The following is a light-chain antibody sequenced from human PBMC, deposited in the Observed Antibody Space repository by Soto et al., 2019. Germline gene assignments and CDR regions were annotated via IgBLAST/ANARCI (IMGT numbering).Light chain of an antibody. V-gene: IGKV1-12*01. J-gene: IGKJ4*01. CDR3: QQYKSYSAHGLT. CDR2: GAS. Sequence: DIQMTQSPSSVSASIGDRVTITCRASQAIDNWLAWYQQKPGKAPKLLIFGASNLQSGVPSRFSGSGFGTDFTLTISGLQPDDFATYFCQQYKSYSAHGLTFGGGTKVGIK. CDR1: QAIDNW.